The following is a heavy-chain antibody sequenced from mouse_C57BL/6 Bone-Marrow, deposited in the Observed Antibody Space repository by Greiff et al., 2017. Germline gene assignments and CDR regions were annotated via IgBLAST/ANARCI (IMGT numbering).Heavy chain of an antibody. CDR2: IDPSDSYT. CDR3: AVYSKE. Sequence: QVQLKQPVAELVRPGTSVKLSCKASGYTFTSYWMHWVKPRPGQGLEWIGVIDPSDSYTNYNQKFKGKAPLTVDTSSSTAYMQLSSLTSEDSAVYYCAVYSKEWGQGTLVTVSA. J-gene: IGHJ3*02. CDR1: GYTFTSYW. D-gene: IGHD2-5*01. V-gene: IGHV1-59*01.